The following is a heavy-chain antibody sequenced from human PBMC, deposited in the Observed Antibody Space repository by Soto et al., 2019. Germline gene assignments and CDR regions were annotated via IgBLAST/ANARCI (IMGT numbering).Heavy chain of an antibody. CDR3: ARVWGGAFDF. CDR1: GGSFSGYY. CDR2: INHSGST. V-gene: IGHV4-34*01. J-gene: IGHJ3*01. Sequence: SETLSLTCAVYGGSFSGYYWNWIRQPPGKGLEWIGEINHSGSTNYNPSLKSRVTISVDTSKNQFSLKLSSVTAADTAVYYCARVWGGAFDFWGQGTMVTVS. D-gene: IGHD3-10*01.